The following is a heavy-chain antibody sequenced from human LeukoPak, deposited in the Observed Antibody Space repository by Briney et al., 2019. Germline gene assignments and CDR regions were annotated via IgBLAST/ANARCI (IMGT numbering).Heavy chain of an antibody. CDR3: ASPYSNYVGLFDY. CDR1: GGSISSSSFY. D-gene: IGHD4-11*01. J-gene: IGHJ4*02. CDR2: IYYSEVT. Sequence: PSETLSLTCTVSGGSISSSSFYWGWIRQPPGKGLEWIVSIYYSEVTGYNPSLKSRVTISVDTSKNQFSLRLSSVTAADTAVYYCASPYSNYVGLFDYWGQGTLVTVSS. V-gene: IGHV4-39*01.